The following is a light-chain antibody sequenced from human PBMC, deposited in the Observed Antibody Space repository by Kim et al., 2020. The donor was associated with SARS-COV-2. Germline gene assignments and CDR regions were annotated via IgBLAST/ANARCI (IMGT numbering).Light chain of an antibody. V-gene: IGKV1-5*01. CDR2: DDS. CDR1: QNINSC. J-gene: IGKJ1*01. CDR3: QHQHSSSPGT. Sequence: YVGERGTTTCRASQNINSCLACYQQQSAEAPKMLIYDDSFLQDSVPPRFSSGGAAAQFFLLISSLQPDDVSAYYYQHQHSSSPGTFGQGTKVDIK.